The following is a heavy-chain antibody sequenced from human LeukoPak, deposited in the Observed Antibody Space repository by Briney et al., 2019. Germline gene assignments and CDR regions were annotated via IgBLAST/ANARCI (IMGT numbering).Heavy chain of an antibody. J-gene: IGHJ4*02. D-gene: IGHD1-1*01. Sequence: SETLSLTCTVSGYSISSGYYWGWIRQPPGKGLEWIGNIYPSGSTYYNASLESRVTISLDTSKNQFSLNLSSVTAADTAVYYCARDGNALWGQGTLVTVSS. CDR2: IYPSGST. CDR1: GYSISSGYY. CDR3: ARDGNAL. V-gene: IGHV4-38-2*02.